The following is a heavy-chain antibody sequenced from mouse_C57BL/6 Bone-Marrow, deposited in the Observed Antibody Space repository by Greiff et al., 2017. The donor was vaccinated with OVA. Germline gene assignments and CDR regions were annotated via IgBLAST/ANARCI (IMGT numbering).Heavy chain of an antibody. CDR3: ARGWLLRNAWFAY. D-gene: IGHD2-3*01. J-gene: IGHJ3*01. CDR2: IDPSDSYT. V-gene: IGHV1-50*01. CDR1: GYTFTSYW. Sequence: VKLQQPGAELVKPGASVKLSCKASGYTFTSYWMQWVKQRPGQGLEWIGEIDPSDSYTNYNQKFKGKATLTVDTSSSTAYMQLSSLTSEDSAVYDSARGWLLRNAWFAYWGQGTLVTVSA.